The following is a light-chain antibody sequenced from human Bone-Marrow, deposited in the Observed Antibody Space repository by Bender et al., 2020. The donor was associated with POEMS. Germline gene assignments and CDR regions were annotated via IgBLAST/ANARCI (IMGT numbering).Light chain of an antibody. J-gene: IGLJ2*01. CDR2: HVS. V-gene: IGLV2-14*01. CDR1: SSDIGTYKY. Sequence: QSALTQPASVSGSPGQSITISCTGTSSDIGTYKYVSWYHQHPGKAPKLIIYHVSDRPSGVSDRFSGSKSGNSASLTISGLQPEDEADYYCSSYAGRHGVVFGGGTKLTVL. CDR3: SSYAGRHGVV.